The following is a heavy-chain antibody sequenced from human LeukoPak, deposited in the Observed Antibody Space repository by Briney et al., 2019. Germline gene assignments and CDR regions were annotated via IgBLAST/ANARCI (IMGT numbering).Heavy chain of an antibody. D-gene: IGHD3-3*01. CDR1: GFTFSSYW. CDR3: ARADGYYDFWSGYSPWYMDV. V-gene: IGHV3-74*01. Sequence: PGGSLRLSCAASGFTFSSYWMHWVRQVPGKGLVWVSRINSDGRSTSYADSVKGRFTISRDNAKNTLYLQMNSLRAEDTAVYYCARADGYYDFWSGYSPWYMDVWGKGTTVTVSS. J-gene: IGHJ6*03. CDR2: INSDGRST.